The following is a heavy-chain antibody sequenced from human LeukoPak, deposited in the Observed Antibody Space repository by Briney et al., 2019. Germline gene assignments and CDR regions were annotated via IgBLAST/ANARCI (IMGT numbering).Heavy chain of an antibody. CDR1: GFTFSSYA. CDR2: ISGSGGST. CDR3: AKPGLALRYYFDY. V-gene: IGHV3-23*01. J-gene: IGHJ4*02. Sequence: GGSLRLSCAASGFTFSSYAMSWVRQAPGKGLEWVSAISGSGGSTYYADSVKGRFTISRDNSKNTLYLQMNSLRAEDTAVYYYAKPGLALRYYFDYWGQGTLVTVSS. D-gene: IGHD3/OR15-3a*01.